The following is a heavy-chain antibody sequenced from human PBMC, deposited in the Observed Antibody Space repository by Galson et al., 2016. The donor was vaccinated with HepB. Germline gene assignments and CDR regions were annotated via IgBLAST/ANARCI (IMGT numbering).Heavy chain of an antibody. CDR3: AIRVGVRADWFDP. D-gene: IGHD2-21*01. CDR1: GHTLSEFA. V-gene: IGHV1-24*01. CDR2: FDPEDGEA. Sequence: SVKVSCKVPGHTLSEFAIYWVRQAPGEGLEWMGGFDPEDGEAVYAQKFQGRITMTEDTSTDTVYMDLSSLTSEDTAIYYCAIRVGVRADWFDPWAREPWSPSPQ. J-gene: IGHJ5*02.